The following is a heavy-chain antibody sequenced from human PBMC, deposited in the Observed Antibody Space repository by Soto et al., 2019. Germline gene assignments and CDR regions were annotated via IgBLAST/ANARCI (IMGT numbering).Heavy chain of an antibody. CDR1: GDSFSNYG. CDR3: ARVMVRLFGSGSSRPYGLDV. D-gene: IGHD3-10*01. J-gene: IGHJ6*02. CDR2: ISTYNDNT. Sequence: QVQLVQSGAEVKKPGASVKVSCKVSGDSFSNYGFTWLRQAPGQGLEWMGWISTYNDNTNYAQNLQGRVTMTTDTTTTTGYMELRSLRSDDTAVYYCARVMVRLFGSGSSRPYGLDVWGQGTTVTVSS. V-gene: IGHV1-18*01.